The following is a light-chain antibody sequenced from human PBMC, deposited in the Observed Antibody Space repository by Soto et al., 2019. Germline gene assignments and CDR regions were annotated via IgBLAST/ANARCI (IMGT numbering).Light chain of an antibody. CDR1: TSNIGSNT. Sequence: QSVLTQPPSASETPGQRVTISCSGGTSNIGSNTVNWYQQLPGTAPKLLIYSNNQRPSGVPDRFSGSKSGTSASLAISGLQSEDEADYYCAAWDDSLNGWVFGGGTKLTVL. J-gene: IGLJ3*02. CDR3: AAWDDSLNGWV. V-gene: IGLV1-44*01. CDR2: SNN.